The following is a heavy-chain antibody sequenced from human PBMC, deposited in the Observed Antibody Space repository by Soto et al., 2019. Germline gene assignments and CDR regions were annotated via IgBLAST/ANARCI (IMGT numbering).Heavy chain of an antibody. CDR3: ANIVVVPPQDNDI. D-gene: IGHD2-21*01. CDR1: GGTFSSYA. Sequence: SVKVSCKASGGTFSSYAISWVRQAPGQGLEWMGGIIPIFGTANYAQKFQGRVTITADESTSTAYMELSSLRSEDTAVYYCANIVVVPPQDNDIWGQGTMVTVSS. V-gene: IGHV1-69*13. J-gene: IGHJ3*02. CDR2: IIPIFGTA.